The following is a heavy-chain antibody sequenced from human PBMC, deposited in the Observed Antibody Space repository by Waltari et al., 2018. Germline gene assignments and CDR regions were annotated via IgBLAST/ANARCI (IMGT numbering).Heavy chain of an antibody. D-gene: IGHD3-10*01. CDR3: ATYASGSYRWFDY. Sequence: QVQLVQSGAEVKKPGASVKVSCKASGYTFTSYDINWVRQAPGQGLEWVGWMNPNSGNTGYAQQIQGRVTIMKHTSMSTAYMELTSLRSDDTAVYFCATYASGSYRWFDYWGQGTLVIVSS. V-gene: IGHV1-8*03. CDR2: MNPNSGNT. CDR1: GYTFTSYD. J-gene: IGHJ4*02.